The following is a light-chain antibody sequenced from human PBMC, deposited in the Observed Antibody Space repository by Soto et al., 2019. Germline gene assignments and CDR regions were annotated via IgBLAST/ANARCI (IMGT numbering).Light chain of an antibody. CDR2: HTS. J-gene: IGKJ1*01. V-gene: IGKV3-20*01. CDR3: QQYGSSRWT. CDR1: QYINTRL. Sequence: EIVFTQSPATLSSFPGDRVTLSCRASQYINTRLSWYQHRPGQAPRLLIYHTSIRAAGIPARFSASGTGTDFTLTISRLEPEDFAVYYCQQYGSSRWTLGQGTKVDI.